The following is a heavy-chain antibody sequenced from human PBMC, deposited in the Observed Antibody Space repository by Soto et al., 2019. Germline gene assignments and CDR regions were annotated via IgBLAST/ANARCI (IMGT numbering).Heavy chain of an antibody. CDR3: AREGDGTTGYYQDY. CDR1: GFSFCNYY. V-gene: IGHV3-74*03. J-gene: IGHJ4*01. D-gene: IGHD3-22*01. Sequence: HPGGSLRHSCAASGFSFCNYYMHWVRQAPGKGLVWVSRVNSDESSTTYADSVKGRFTISRDNAKKTLYLQMNSLRVEDTAVYYCAREGDGTTGYYQDYWGHGTLVTSPQ. CDR2: VNSDESST.